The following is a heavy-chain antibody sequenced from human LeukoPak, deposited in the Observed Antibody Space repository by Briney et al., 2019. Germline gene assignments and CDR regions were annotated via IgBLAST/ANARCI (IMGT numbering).Heavy chain of an antibody. V-gene: IGHV3-23*01. CDR2: ISGSGGST. Sequence: PGGSLRLSCAAPGFTFSSYAMSGVRQAPGKGLEWVSAISGSGGSTYYADSVKGRFTISRDNSKNTLYLQMNSLRAEDTAVYYCAKDLLGMVATQYYFDYWGQGTLVTVSS. CDR3: AKDLLGMVATQYYFDY. D-gene: IGHD5-12*01. J-gene: IGHJ4*02. CDR1: GFTFSSYA.